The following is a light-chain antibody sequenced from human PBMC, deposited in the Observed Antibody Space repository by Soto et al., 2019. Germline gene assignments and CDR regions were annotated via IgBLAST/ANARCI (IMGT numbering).Light chain of an antibody. Sequence: DIQRTQSPATLSASVGDRVTITCRASQSISSWLAWYQQKPGKVPKLLIDDASSLESGVPSRFSGSGSGTEFTLTISSLQPDDFATYYYQQYNTYPWTFGQGTKVEIK. CDR2: DAS. CDR3: QQYNTYPWT. CDR1: QSISSW. V-gene: IGKV1-5*01. J-gene: IGKJ1*01.